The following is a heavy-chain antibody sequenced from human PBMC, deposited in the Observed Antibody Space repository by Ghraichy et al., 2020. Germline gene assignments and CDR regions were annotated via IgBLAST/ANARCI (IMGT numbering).Heavy chain of an antibody. Sequence: SETLSLTCFVSGGSINCYFWSWIRQSPGKGLEWIGYIHYNGGTNYNPSLKNRVTISIDTSETQFSLKLSSVTAADAAVYYCARERTIKGIDVWGQGTTVTVSS. V-gene: IGHV4-59*12. CDR1: GGSINCYF. CDR2: IHYNGGT. CDR3: ARERTIKGIDV. J-gene: IGHJ6*02. D-gene: IGHD2/OR15-2a*01.